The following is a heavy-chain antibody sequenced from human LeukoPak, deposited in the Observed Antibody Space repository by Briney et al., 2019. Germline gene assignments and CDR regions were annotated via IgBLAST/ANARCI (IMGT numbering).Heavy chain of an antibody. CDR1: GFTFSSYA. CDR2: ISGSGGST. Sequence: GGSLRLSCAASGFTFSSYAMSWVRQAPGKGLEWVSAISGSGGSTYYADSVKGRFTISRDNSKNTLYLQMNRLRAEDTAVYYCAKDLSGSPGYYYGMDVWGQGPTVTVSS. V-gene: IGHV3-23*01. CDR3: AKDLSGSPGYYYGMDV. D-gene: IGHD3-10*01. J-gene: IGHJ6*02.